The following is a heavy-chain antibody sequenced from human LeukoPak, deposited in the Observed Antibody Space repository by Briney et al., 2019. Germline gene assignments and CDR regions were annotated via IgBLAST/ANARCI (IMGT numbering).Heavy chain of an antibody. J-gene: IGHJ6*03. V-gene: IGHV4-34*01. CDR2: INHSGST. CDR3: ARASRGIFGYMDV. D-gene: IGHD2-2*01. Sequence: SETLSLTCAVYGGSFSGYYWSWIRQPPGKGLEWIGEINHSGSTNYNPSLKSRVTISVDTSKNQFSLKLSSVTAADTAVYYCARASRGIFGYMDVWGKGTTVTVSS. CDR1: GGSFSGYY.